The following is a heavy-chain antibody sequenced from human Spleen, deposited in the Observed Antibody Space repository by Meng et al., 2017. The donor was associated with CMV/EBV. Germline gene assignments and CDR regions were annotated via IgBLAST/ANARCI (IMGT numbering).Heavy chain of an antibody. CDR3: ARDGGYSNSPDPTYGMDV. D-gene: IGHD6-6*01. V-gene: IGHV1-46*01. J-gene: IGHJ6*02. CDR1: GYTFTSYY. CDR2: INPSGGST. Sequence: ASVKVSCKASGYTFTSYYMHWVRQAPGQGLEWMGIINPSGGSTSYAQKFQGRVTMTTDTSTSTAYMELRSLRSDDTAVYYCARDGGYSNSPDPTYGMDVRGQGTTVTVSS.